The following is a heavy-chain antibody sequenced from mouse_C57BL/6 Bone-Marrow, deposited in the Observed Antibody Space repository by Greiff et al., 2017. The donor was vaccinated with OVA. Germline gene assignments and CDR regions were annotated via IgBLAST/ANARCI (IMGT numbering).Heavy chain of an antibody. D-gene: IGHD1-1*01. V-gene: IGHV14-3*01. CDR2: IDPANGTT. CDR3: AKSFITTVVEGDY. CDR1: GFNIQNTY. Sequence: VQLQQSVAELVRPGASVKLSCTASGFNIQNTYMHWVKQRPEQGLEWIGRIDPANGTTKYAPKFQGKATITADPSSNTAYLQLSSLTSEDTAIYYCAKSFITTVVEGDYWGQGTTLTVSS. J-gene: IGHJ2*01.